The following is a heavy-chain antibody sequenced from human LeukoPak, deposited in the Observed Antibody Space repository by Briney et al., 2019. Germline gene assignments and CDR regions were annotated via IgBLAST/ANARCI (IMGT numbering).Heavy chain of an antibody. CDR2: IYSTGRS. Sequence: SETLSLTCTVSGGSISNYFWSWVRQPAGKGLEWIGRIYSTGRSVYNPSLKRRITMSVDTSKKQFSLKLSSVTAADSAVYYCARDAPRSGYDLGHFDNLGQGTLVTASS. J-gene: IGHJ4*02. D-gene: IGHD5-12*01. CDR1: GGSISNYF. CDR3: ARDAPRSGYDLGHFDN. V-gene: IGHV4-4*07.